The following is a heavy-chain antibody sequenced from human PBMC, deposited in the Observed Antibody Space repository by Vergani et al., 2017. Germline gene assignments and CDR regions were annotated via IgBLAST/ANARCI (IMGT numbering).Heavy chain of an antibody. J-gene: IGHJ3*01. CDR2: ISYDGSNK. CDR1: GFTFSSYG. CDR3: AREYSSTSGRAFDF. D-gene: IGHD2-2*01. Sequence: QVQLVASGGGLVRPGGSLRLSCAASGFTFSSYGMHWVRQAPGKGLEWVAVISYDGSNKYYADSVKGRFTISRDNSKNTLYLQMDSLRAEDTAVYYCAREYSSTSGRAFDFWGQGTKVTVSS. V-gene: IGHV3-30*03.